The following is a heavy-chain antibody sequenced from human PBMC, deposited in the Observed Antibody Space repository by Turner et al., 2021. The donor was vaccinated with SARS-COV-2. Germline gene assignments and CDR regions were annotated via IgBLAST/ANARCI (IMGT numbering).Heavy chain of an antibody. CDR2: ISYDGSNK. V-gene: IGHV3-30*18. D-gene: IGHD3-10*01. J-gene: IGHJ4*02. Sequence: QVQLVEPGGGVVQPGRSLRLSCAASGFTFSSYVMHWVRQAPGKGLEWVAVISYDGSNKYYADSVKGRFTISRDNSKNTLYLQMNSLRAEDTAVYYCAKAHGSGSYYNPFDYWGQGTLVTVSS. CDR1: GFTFSSYV. CDR3: AKAHGSGSYYNPFDY.